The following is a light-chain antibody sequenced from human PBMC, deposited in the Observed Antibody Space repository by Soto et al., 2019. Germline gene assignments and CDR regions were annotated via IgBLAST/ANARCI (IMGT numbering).Light chain of an antibody. CDR3: QQSYSTPQNT. CDR1: QSIRYY. J-gene: IGKJ2*01. CDR2: AAS. Sequence: DIQMTQSPSSLSASVGDRVTITCRASQSIRYYLNWYQQKPGKDPKLLIYAASSFQSGVPSRFSGSGSGTDFTLTISSLQPEDFATYYCQQSYSTPQNTFGQGTKLEIK. V-gene: IGKV1-39*01.